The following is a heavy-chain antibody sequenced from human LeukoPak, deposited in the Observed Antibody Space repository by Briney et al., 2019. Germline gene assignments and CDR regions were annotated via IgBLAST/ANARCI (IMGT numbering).Heavy chain of an antibody. CDR3: ARGPALYCTSSSCLDGVD. Sequence: GGSLRLSYAASGFTSSDYAMNWVRQAPGKGLEWVSSSSSGGSYISYAGSVKGRFTVSRDNAKDSLFLQMRSLRDEDTAVYYCARGPALYCTSSSCLDGVDWGQGTLVSVSS. V-gene: IGHV3-21*01. D-gene: IGHD2-2*01. CDR2: SSSGGSYI. CDR1: GFTSSDYA. J-gene: IGHJ4*02.